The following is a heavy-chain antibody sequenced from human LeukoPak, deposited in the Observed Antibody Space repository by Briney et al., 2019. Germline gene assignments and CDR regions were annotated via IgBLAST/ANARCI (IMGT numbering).Heavy chain of an antibody. J-gene: IGHJ4*02. CDR3: AKESPEVGEAYYFDY. D-gene: IGHD3-10*01. Sequence: PGGSLRLSCAASGFTFSSYGMHWVRQAPGKGLEWVAVISYDGSNKYYADSVKGRFTISRDNSQNTLYLQMNSLRAEDTAVYYCAKESPEVGEAYYFDYWGQGTLVTVSS. CDR1: GFTFSSYG. CDR2: ISYDGSNK. V-gene: IGHV3-30-3*01.